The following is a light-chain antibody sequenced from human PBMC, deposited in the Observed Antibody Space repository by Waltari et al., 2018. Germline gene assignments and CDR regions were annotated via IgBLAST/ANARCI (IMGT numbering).Light chain of an antibody. CDR2: EVN. J-gene: IGLJ2*01. Sequence: QAAPTQPPSVSGSPGQSVTISCTGTSSDIGYYNSVSWYQQHPGKAPKLMLYEVNKRPAGVSHRFSGSKSGNTASLTISGLQEEDDADYYCSSDAGSNTYIFGAGTRLTVL. CDR1: SSDIGYYNS. CDR3: SSDAGSNTYI. V-gene: IGLV2-11*01.